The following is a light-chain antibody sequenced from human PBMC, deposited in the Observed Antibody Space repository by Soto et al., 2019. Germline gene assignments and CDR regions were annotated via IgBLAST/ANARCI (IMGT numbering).Light chain of an antibody. Sequence: PTNQSPSTLSASVRDRVTITCRASQSISSWLAWYQQKPGKAPKLLIYKASSLESGVPSRFSGSGSGTEFTLTISSLQPDDFATYYCQQYNSYSPWTFGQGTKVNI. CDR2: KAS. J-gene: IGKJ1*01. CDR3: QQYNSYSPWT. V-gene: IGKV1-5*03. CDR1: QSISSW.